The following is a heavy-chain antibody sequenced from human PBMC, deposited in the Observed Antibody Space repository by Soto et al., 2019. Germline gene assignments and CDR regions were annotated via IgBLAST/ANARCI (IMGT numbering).Heavy chain of an antibody. CDR3: ASGDYDFWSGPGGGMDV. J-gene: IGHJ6*02. V-gene: IGHV1-69*12. CDR1: GGTFSSYA. Sequence: QVQLVQSGAEVKKPGPSVKVSCKASGGTFSSYAISWVRQAPGQRHEWMGRIIPIFGTANYAQKFQGRVTITADESMSTAYMELSSGRSEDTAVYYCASGDYDFWSGPGGGMDVWGQGTTVTVSS. D-gene: IGHD3-3*01. CDR2: IIPIFGTA.